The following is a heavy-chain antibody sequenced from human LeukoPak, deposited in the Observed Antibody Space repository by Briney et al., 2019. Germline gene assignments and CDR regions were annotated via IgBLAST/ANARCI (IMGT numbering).Heavy chain of an antibody. V-gene: IGHV3-66*01. CDR1: GFTVSSNY. J-gene: IGHJ5*02. Sequence: GGSLRLSCAASGFTVSSNYMSWVRQAPGKGLEWVSVIYSGGSTYYADSVKGRFTISRDNSKNTLYLQMNSLGAEDTAVYYCARDRGGIQLWSTWGQGTLVTVSS. CDR3: ARDRGGIQLWST. CDR2: IYSGGST. D-gene: IGHD5-18*01.